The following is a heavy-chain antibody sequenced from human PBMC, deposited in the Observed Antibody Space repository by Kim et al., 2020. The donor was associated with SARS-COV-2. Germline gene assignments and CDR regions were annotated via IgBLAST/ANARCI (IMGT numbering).Heavy chain of an antibody. Sequence: SETLSLTCTVSGGSISSYYWSWIRQPPGKGLEWIGYIYYSGSTNYNPSLKSRVTISVDTSKNQFSLKLSSVTAADTAVYYCARVQVQYYGSGSYYRQPSSYYYYYGMDVWGLGTTVTVAS. J-gene: IGHJ6*02. V-gene: IGHV4-59*01. CDR3: ARVQVQYYGSGSYYRQPSSYYYYYGMDV. CDR2: IYYSGST. CDR1: GGSISSYY. D-gene: IGHD3-10*01.